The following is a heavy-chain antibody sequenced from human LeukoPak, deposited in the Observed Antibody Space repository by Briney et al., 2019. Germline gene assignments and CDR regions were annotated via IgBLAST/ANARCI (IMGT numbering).Heavy chain of an antibody. Sequence: SVKVSCKASGGTFSSYAISWVRQAPGQGLEWMGRIIPILGIANYAQKFQGRVTITADKSTSTAYMELSSLRSEDTAVYFCARRRLERRAGSWFDPWGQGTLVTVSS. D-gene: IGHD3-3*01. CDR3: ARRRLERRAGSWFDP. V-gene: IGHV1-69*04. CDR2: IIPILGIA. CDR1: GGTFSSYA. J-gene: IGHJ5*02.